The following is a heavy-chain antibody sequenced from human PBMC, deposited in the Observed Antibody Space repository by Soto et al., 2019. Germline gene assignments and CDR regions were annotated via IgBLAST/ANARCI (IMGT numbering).Heavy chain of an antibody. CDR1: GFTFSSYA. Sequence: GGSLRLSCAASGFTFSSYAMSWVRQAPGKGLEWVSAISGSGGSTYYADSVKGRLTISRDNSKNTLYLQMNSLRAEDTAVYYCAKATLGGGYPPFDYWGQGTLVTVSS. CDR2: ISGSGGST. J-gene: IGHJ4*02. V-gene: IGHV3-23*01. CDR3: AKATLGGGYPPFDY. D-gene: IGHD3-22*01.